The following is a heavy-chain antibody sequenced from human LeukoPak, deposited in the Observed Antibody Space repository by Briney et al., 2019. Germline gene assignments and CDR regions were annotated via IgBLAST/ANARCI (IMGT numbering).Heavy chain of an antibody. CDR2: IYYSGST. CDR1: GGSISSSSYY. J-gene: IGHJ4*02. CDR3: ARHGLLWFGDWPYYFDY. D-gene: IGHD3-10*01. V-gene: IGHV4-39*01. Sequence: MTSETLSLTCTVSGGSISSSSYYWGWIRQPPGKGLEWIGSIYYSGSTYYNPSLKSRVTISVDTSKNQFSLKLSSVTAADTAVYYCARHGLLWFGDWPYYFDYWGQGTLVTVSS.